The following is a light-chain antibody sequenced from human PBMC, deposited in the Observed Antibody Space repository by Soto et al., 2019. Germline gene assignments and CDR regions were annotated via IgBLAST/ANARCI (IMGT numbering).Light chain of an antibody. CDR1: SSDVGAYNL. CDR3: CSYAGSRTFV. Sequence: QSVLTQPASVSGSPEQSITISCTRTSSDVGAYNLVSWYQQHPGKAPRLIIYEGSKRPSGISHRFSGSKSDNTASLTISGLRAEDEAHYHCCSYAGSRTFVFGGGTKVTVL. CDR2: EGS. V-gene: IGLV2-23*01. J-gene: IGLJ2*01.